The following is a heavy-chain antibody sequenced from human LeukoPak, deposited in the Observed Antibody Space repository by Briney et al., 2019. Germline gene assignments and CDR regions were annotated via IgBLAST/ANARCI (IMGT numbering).Heavy chain of an antibody. Sequence: GGSLRLSCAASGFTFSNYLMNWVRQAPGKGLEWVSAISGSGGSTYYADSVKGRFTISRDNSKNTLYLQMNSLRAEDTAVYYCAKDRRYSGSVRWFDPWGQGTLVTVSS. CDR2: ISGSGGST. CDR1: GFTFSNYL. V-gene: IGHV3-23*01. CDR3: AKDRRYSGSVRWFDP. J-gene: IGHJ5*02. D-gene: IGHD1-26*01.